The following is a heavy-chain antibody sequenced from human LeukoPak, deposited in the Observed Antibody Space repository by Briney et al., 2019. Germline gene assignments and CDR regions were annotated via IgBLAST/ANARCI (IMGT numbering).Heavy chain of an antibody. CDR2: IYTSGST. D-gene: IGHD2-2*01. CDR3: ARASGEGYCSSTSCTRYMDV. CDR1: GGSISSYY. J-gene: IGHJ6*03. Sequence: SETLSLTCTVSGGSISSYYWSWIRQPAGKGLEWIGRIYTSGSTNYNPSLKGRVTISVDKSKNQFSLKLSSVTAADTAVYCCARASGEGYCSSTSCTRYMDVWGKGTTVTVSS. V-gene: IGHV4-4*07.